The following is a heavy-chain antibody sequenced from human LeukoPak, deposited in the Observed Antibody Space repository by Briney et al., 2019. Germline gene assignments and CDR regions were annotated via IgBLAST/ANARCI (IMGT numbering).Heavy chain of an antibody. Sequence: GGSLRLSCAASGFTFSSYSMNWVRQAPGKGLEWVSGIRADAVTTYYADSVKGRFIISRDNSKNTVYLQMNSLSAEDAAVYYCVKDDAWVQYANWGQGTLVTVSS. CDR3: VKDDAWVQYAN. CDR1: GFTFSSYS. V-gene: IGHV3-23*01. CDR2: IRADAVTT. D-gene: IGHD2-2*01. J-gene: IGHJ4*02.